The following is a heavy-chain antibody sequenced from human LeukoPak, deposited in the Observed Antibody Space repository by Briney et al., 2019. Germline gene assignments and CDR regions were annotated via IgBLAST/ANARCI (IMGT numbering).Heavy chain of an antibody. Sequence: PGGSLRLSCAASGFTFSSYWMSWVRQAPGKGLEWVANIKKDGSEKYYVDSVKGRFTISRDNAKSSLFLQMHSLRAEDTAVYYCVRDQDGFYYDSRGYYHHDAFDIWGQGTMVTVSS. CDR3: VRDQDGFYYDSRGYYHHDAFDI. V-gene: IGHV3-7*01. D-gene: IGHD3-22*01. CDR2: IKKDGSEK. J-gene: IGHJ3*02. CDR1: GFTFSSYW.